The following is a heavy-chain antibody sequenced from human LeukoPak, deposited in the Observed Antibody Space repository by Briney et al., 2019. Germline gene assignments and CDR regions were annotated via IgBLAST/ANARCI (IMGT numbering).Heavy chain of an antibody. CDR3: ARAVGSPRTGWFDP. CDR1: GFTFSSYD. D-gene: IGHD1-14*01. V-gene: IGHV3-13*01. Sequence: PGGSLRLSCAASGFTFSSYDMHWVRQATGKGLEWVSAIGTAGGTYYPGSVKGRFTISRENAKNSLYLQMNSLRAGDTAVYCCARAVGSPRTGWFDPWGQGTLVTVSS. J-gene: IGHJ5*02. CDR2: IGTAGGT.